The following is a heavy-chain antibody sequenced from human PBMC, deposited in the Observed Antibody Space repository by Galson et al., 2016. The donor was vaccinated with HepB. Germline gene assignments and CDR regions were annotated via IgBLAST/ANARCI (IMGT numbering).Heavy chain of an antibody. V-gene: IGHV3-7*01. CDR1: GFTLSDYW. J-gene: IGHJ6*02. CDR3: ARLSRPYGLDV. D-gene: IGHD6-13*01. CDR2: INEDGNIK. Sequence: SLRLSCAASGFTLSDYWMTWVRQAPGKGLEWMANINEDGNIKLYVNSVKGRFTISRDNTRNSVYLEMNSLSGDDTAVYYCARLSRPYGLDVWGHGTTVTVSS.